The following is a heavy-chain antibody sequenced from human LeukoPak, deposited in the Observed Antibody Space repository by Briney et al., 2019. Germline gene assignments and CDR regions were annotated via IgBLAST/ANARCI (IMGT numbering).Heavy chain of an antibody. J-gene: IGHJ6*03. Sequence: GGSLRLSCAASGFTFSSYAMSWVRQAPGKGLEWVAFIRYDGSKKYYADSVKGRFSISRDNSKNTVYLQMNSLRAEDTAVYYCANGYCSSTTCYDYYYMDVWGKGTTVTISS. D-gene: IGHD2-2*03. CDR3: ANGYCSSTTCYDYYYMDV. CDR1: GFTFSSYA. CDR2: IRYDGSKK. V-gene: IGHV3-30*02.